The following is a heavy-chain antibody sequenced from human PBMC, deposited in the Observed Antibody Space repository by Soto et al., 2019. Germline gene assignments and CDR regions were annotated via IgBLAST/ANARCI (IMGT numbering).Heavy chain of an antibody. CDR3: ARDSARVRGVFPALDY. Sequence: PGGSLRLSCAASGFTFSSYEMNWVRQAPGKGLEWVSYISSSGSTIYYADSVKGRFTISRDNAKNSLYLQMNSLRAEDTAVYYCARDSARVRGVFPALDYWGQGTLVTAPQ. CDR2: ISSSGSTI. D-gene: IGHD3-10*01. J-gene: IGHJ4*02. CDR1: GFTFSSYE. V-gene: IGHV3-48*03.